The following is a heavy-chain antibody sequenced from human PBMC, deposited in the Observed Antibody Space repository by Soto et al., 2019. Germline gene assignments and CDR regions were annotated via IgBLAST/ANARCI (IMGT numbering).Heavy chain of an antibody. CDR1: SGSISSSNW. D-gene: IGHD2-21*01. Sequence: QVQLQESGTGLVRPSGTLSLTCAVSSGSISSSNWWSWVRQPPGKGLEWIGEIYHSGSTNYNPSLKSRVTISVDKSENQFSLKLSSVTAADTAVYYCARLIVHELNDAFDIWGQGTMVTVSS. CDR2: IYHSGST. J-gene: IGHJ3*02. CDR3: ARLIVHELNDAFDI. V-gene: IGHV4-4*02.